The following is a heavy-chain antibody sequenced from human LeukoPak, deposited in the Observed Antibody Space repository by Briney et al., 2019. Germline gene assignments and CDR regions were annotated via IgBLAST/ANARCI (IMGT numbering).Heavy chain of an antibody. D-gene: IGHD1-26*01. CDR1: GFTFTSSA. J-gene: IGHJ6*04. CDR3: AADLGFGSGWELLRPYTMDV. CDR2: IVVGSGNT. V-gene: IGHV1-58*02. Sequence: SVKVSCKASGFTFTSSAMQWVRQARGQRLEWIGWIVVGSGNTNYAQKFQERVTITRDMSTSTAYMELSSLRSEDTAVYYCAADLGFGSGWELLRPYTMDVWGKGTTVTISS.